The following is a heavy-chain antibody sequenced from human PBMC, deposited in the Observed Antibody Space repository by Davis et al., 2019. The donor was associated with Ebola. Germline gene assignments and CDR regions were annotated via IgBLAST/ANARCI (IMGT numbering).Heavy chain of an antibody. Sequence: PSETLSLTCSVSGGSINTGSFYWAWIRQPPGKGLEWIGSINYSGSTQYNPSLRSRVTMSVDTSQSQFSLTLSSVTAADTAVYYCAKEVVGIAVFGVVGSWGRGTLVTVSS. D-gene: IGHD3-3*01. J-gene: IGHJ5*02. CDR1: GGSINTGSFY. CDR3: AKEVVGIAVFGVVGS. V-gene: IGHV4-39*02. CDR2: INYSGST.